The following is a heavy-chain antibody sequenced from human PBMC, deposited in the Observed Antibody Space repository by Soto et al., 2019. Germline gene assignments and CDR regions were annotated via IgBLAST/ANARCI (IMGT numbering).Heavy chain of an antibody. J-gene: IGHJ4*02. CDR1: GGSFSGYY. CDR3: ARGSHMIHGIAARLGAVGGY. CDR2: INHSGST. V-gene: IGHV4-34*01. D-gene: IGHD6-6*01. Sequence: QVQLQQWGAGLLKPSETLSLTCAVYGGSFSGYYWSWIRQPPGKGLEWLGEINHSGSTNYNPSLKXXXXXXXXXXXXXXXXXXXXXXXXXTXVYYCARGSHMIHGIAARLGAVGGYWGQGTLVTVSS.